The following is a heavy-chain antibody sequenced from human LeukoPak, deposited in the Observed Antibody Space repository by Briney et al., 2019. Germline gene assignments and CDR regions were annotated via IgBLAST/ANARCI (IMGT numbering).Heavy chain of an antibody. CDR3: ARDALYYYDSSSYDYYGMDV. CDR1: GFTFSSCS. V-gene: IGHV3-21*01. CDR2: ISSSSSYI. D-gene: IGHD3-22*01. J-gene: IGHJ6*02. Sequence: GGSLRLSCAASGFTFSSCSMNWVRQAPGKGLERVSSISSSSSYIYYADSVKGRFTISRDNAKNSLYLQMNSLRAEDTAVYYCARDALYYYDSSSYDYYGMDVWGQGTTVTVSS.